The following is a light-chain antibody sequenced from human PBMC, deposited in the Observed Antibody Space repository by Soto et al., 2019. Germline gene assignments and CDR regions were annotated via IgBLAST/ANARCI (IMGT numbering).Light chain of an antibody. V-gene: IGLV2-14*01. Sequence: QSVLSQPASVSGSPGQSITISCTGTSSDIGRYNYVSWYQQHPGMAPQLLIYEVSDRPSGVSNRFSGSKSGNTASLTISGLQAEDEADYFCTSYTTTSAVIFGGGTK. J-gene: IGLJ2*01. CDR1: SSDIGRYNY. CDR3: TSYTTTSAVI. CDR2: EVS.